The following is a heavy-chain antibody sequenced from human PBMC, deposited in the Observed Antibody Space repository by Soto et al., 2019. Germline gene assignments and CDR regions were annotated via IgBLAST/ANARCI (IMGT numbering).Heavy chain of an antibody. Sequence: QVQLVESGGGVVQPGRSLRLSCAASGFTFSTYGMHWVRQAPGKGLEWVALVWYDGRNKDYADSVKGRFPISRDNSKNTLYMQMNSLRDEDTAVYYCVRAAGYSGNDYVYYYGMDVWGQGTTVTVSS. D-gene: IGHD5-12*01. V-gene: IGHV3-33*01. J-gene: IGHJ6*02. CDR2: VWYDGRNK. CDR3: VRAAGYSGNDYVYYYGMDV. CDR1: GFTFSTYG.